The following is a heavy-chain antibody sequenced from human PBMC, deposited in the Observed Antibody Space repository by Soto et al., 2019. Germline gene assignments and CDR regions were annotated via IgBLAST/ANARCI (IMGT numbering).Heavy chain of an antibody. Sequence: GASVKVSCKASGYTFTSYGISWVRQAPGQGLEWMGWISAYNGNTNYAQKLQGRVTMTTDTSTSTAYMELRSLRSDDTAVYYCARDSEITGMGSSDYWGQGTLVTVSS. V-gene: IGHV1-18*01. CDR1: GYTFTSYG. J-gene: IGHJ4*02. CDR2: ISAYNGNT. D-gene: IGHD1-20*01. CDR3: ARDSEITGMGSSDY.